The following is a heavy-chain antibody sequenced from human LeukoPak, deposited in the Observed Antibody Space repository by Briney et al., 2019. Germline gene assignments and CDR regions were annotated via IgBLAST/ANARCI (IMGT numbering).Heavy chain of an antibody. CDR1: GYTFTSYG. J-gene: IGHJ3*02. D-gene: IGHD3-22*01. CDR3: ARTYYYDSSGTKGGAFDI. V-gene: IGHV1-18*01. CDR2: ISAYNGNT. Sequence: ASVKVSCKASGYTFTSYGISWVRQAPGQGLEWMGWISAYNGNTNYAQKLQGRVTMTTDTSTSTAYMELRSLRSDDTAVYYCARTYYYDSSGTKGGAFDIWGQGTMVTVPS.